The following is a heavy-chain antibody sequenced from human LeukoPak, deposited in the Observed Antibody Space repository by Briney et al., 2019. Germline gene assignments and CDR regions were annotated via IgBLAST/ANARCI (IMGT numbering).Heavy chain of an antibody. CDR1: GYTFTGYY. CDR2: INPNSGGT. CDR3: ARDRRRYYYGSGSSNWFDP. Sequence: ASVKVSCXASGYTFTGYYMHWVRQAPGQGLEWMGWINPNSGGTNYAQKFQGRVTMTRDTSISTAYMELRSLRSDDTAVYYCARDRRRYYYGSGSSNWFDPWGQGTLVTVSS. D-gene: IGHD3-10*01. V-gene: IGHV1-2*02. J-gene: IGHJ5*02.